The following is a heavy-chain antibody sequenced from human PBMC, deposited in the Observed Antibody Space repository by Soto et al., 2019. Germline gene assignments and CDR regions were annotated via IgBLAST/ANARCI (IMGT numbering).Heavy chain of an antibody. CDR2: INHDGSKT. V-gene: IGHV3-74*01. CDR3: VREPWGFSGTWYDY. Sequence: GGSLRLSCAASQFSFSSYWMHWVRQVPGKGPAWVSRINHDGSKTEYADSVKGRFTISRDNTNNTLYLQMNSLRVEDTAMYYCVREPWGFSGTWYDYWGQGTLVTVS. J-gene: IGHJ4*02. D-gene: IGHD6-13*01. CDR1: QFSFSSYW.